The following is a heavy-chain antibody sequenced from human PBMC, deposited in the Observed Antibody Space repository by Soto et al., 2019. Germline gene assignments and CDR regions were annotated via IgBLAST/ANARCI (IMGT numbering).Heavy chain of an antibody. J-gene: IGHJ6*02. Sequence: QVQLVQSGAEVKKPGSSVKVSYKASGGTFSSYAISWVRQAPGQGLEWMGGIIPIFGTANYAQKFQGRVTITADKSTSTAYMELSSLRSEDTAVYYCARAKYDILTGYYNNYYYYGMDVWGQGTTVTVSS. D-gene: IGHD3-9*01. CDR1: GGTFSSYA. CDR2: IIPIFGTA. V-gene: IGHV1-69*06. CDR3: ARAKYDILTGYYNNYYYYGMDV.